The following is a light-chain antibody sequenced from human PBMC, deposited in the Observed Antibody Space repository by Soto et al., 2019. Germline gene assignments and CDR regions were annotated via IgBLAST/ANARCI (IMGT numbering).Light chain of an antibody. J-gene: IGLJ3*02. CDR1: RSNIGNNY. CDR2: DNN. V-gene: IGLV1-51*01. CDR3: GTWDSSLSTGM. Sequence: QSVLTQPPSVSAAPGQKVTISCSGSRSNIGNNYVSWYQQLPGTAPKLLIYDNNKRPSRIPDRFSGSKSGTSATLGTTGLQTGDEDDYYCGTWDSSLSTGMFGGGTTLTV.